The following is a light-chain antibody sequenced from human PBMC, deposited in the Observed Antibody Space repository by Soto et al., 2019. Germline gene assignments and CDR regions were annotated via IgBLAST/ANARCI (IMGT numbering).Light chain of an antibody. V-gene: IGKV1-5*01. CDR3: QQYNSPFT. CDR1: QSISSW. Sequence: DIQMTQSASTVSASVGDRVTITCRASQSISSWLAWYQQKPGKAPKLLIYDASSLESGVPSRFSGSGSGTEFTLTISSLQPDDFATYYCQQYNSPFTFGPGTKVDIK. J-gene: IGKJ3*01. CDR2: DAS.